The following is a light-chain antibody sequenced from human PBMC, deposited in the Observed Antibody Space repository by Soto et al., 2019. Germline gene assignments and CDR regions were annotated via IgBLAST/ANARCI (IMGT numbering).Light chain of an antibody. CDR2: GAS. J-gene: IGKJ1*01. Sequence: EIVMTQSPATLSVSPGERATLSCRASQSVSSNLAWYQQKPGQAPRLLIYGASTRATGIPARFSGSGSGTEFTLTISSLQYEDFEVYYCQQRSNWPRTLGQGTKVDIK. V-gene: IGKV3-15*01. CDR3: QQRSNWPRT. CDR1: QSVSSN.